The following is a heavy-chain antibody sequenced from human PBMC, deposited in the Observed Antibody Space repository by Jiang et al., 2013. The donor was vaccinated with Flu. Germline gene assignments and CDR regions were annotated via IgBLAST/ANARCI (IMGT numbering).Heavy chain of an antibody. Sequence: QTLSLTCAISGDSVSSNSAAWNWIRQSPSRGLEWLGRTYYRSKWYNDYAVSVKSRITINPDTSKNQFSLQLNSVTPEDTAVYYCARDRQGSDSPYQDYYDSSGYYYFDYWGQGTLVTVSS. CDR3: ARDRQGSDSPYQDYYDSSGYYYFDY. J-gene: IGHJ4*02. V-gene: IGHV6-1*01. CDR2: TYYRSKWYN. CDR1: GDSVSSNSAA. D-gene: IGHD3-22*01.